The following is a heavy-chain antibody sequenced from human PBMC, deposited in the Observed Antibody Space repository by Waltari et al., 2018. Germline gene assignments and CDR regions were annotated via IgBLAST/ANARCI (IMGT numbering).Heavy chain of an antibody. Sequence: QVQLVQSGAEVKKPGSSVKVSCKASGGTFSSYAISWVRQAPGQGLEWMGGIIPIFGTANYAQKVQGRVTITADESTSTAYMELSSLRSEDTAVYYCARSDVDTAMVTIYAFDIWGQGTMVTVSS. D-gene: IGHD5-18*01. CDR1: GGTFSSYA. CDR3: ARSDVDTAMVTIYAFDI. V-gene: IGHV1-69*01. CDR2: IIPIFGTA. J-gene: IGHJ3*02.